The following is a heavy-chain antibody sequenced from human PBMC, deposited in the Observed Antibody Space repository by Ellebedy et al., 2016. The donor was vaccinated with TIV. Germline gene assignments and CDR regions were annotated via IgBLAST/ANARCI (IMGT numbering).Heavy chain of an antibody. CDR2: INDGNGNT. CDR1: AYTFTSYA. J-gene: IGHJ6*02. D-gene: IGHD3-16*01. CDR3: ARMLIRDGMDV. V-gene: IGHV1-3*01. Sequence: AASVKVSCKASAYTFTSYAMHWVRQAPGQRLEWMGWINDGNGNTKYSQKFQGRVTITRDTSASTAYMELSSLRSEDTAVYYCARMLIRDGMDVWGQGTTDTVSS.